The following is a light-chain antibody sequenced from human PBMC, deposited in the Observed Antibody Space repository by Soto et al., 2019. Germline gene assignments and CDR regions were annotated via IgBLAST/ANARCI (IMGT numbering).Light chain of an antibody. V-gene: IGLV2-14*01. CDR2: EVS. Sequence: QSALTQPASVSGSPGHSITISCTGTSSDVGGYNYVSWYQQHPGKAPKLMLYEVSNRPSGVSNRVSGSKSGNTASLTISGLQAEDEADYYCSSYTPSSPRVFGTGTKLPVL. CDR1: SSDVGGYNY. CDR3: SSYTPSSPRV. J-gene: IGLJ1*01.